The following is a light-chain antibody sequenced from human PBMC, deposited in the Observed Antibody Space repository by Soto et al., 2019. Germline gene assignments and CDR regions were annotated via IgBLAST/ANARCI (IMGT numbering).Light chain of an antibody. V-gene: IGKV3-15*01. J-gene: IGKJ4*01. CDR1: QSVSSN. CDR3: QQYNYWPPLT. Sequence: ETVMTQSPATLSVSPGERATLSWRASQSVSSNLAWYQQKPGRAPRLLIYDASTRATGIPARFSGSGSGTEFTLTINSLQSEDFAVYYCQQYNYWPPLTFGGGTKVEIK. CDR2: DAS.